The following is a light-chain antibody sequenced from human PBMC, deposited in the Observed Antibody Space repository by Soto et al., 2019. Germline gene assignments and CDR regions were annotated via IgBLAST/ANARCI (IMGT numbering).Light chain of an antibody. CDR1: SSDVGGYNY. V-gene: IGLV2-14*03. J-gene: IGLJ2*01. CDR2: ANT. Sequence: QSALTQPASVSGSPGQSITISCTGTSSDVGGYNYVSWYQQHPGKAPKLLIYANTDRPSGVPDRFSGSKSGTSASLAITGLQAEDEADYYCQSYDSGLSGSIFGGGTKLTVL. CDR3: QSYDSGLSGSI.